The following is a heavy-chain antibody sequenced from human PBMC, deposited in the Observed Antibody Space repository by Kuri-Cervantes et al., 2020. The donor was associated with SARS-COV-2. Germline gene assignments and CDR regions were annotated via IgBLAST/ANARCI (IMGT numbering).Heavy chain of an antibody. D-gene: IGHD2-15*01. J-gene: IGHJ3*02. Sequence: GESLKISCAASGFTFSSYGMHWVRQAPGKGLEWVAFIRYNGSNKYYADSVKGRFTISRDNSKNTLYLQINSLRAEDTAVYYCAREGLLAYDAFDIWGQGTMVTVSS. CDR3: AREGLLAYDAFDI. CDR1: GFTFSSYG. CDR2: IRYNGSNK. V-gene: IGHV3-30*02.